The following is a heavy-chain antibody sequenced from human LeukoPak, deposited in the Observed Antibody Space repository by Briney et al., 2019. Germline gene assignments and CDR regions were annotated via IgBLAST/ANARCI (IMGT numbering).Heavy chain of an antibody. Sequence: PSETLSLTCTVSRGSFSSYYWGWIRQPPGKGLEWIGYIHFSGSTNYNPSLKSRVTISVDTSKNQFSLRLNSLTAADTAVYYCARLRIAVAGSYYFDYWGQGTLVTVSS. CDR2: IHFSGST. D-gene: IGHD6-19*01. CDR3: ARLRIAVAGSYYFDY. CDR1: RGSFSSYY. J-gene: IGHJ4*02. V-gene: IGHV4-59*08.